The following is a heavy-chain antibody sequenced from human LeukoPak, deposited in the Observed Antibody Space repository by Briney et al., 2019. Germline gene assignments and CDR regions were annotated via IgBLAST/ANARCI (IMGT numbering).Heavy chain of an antibody. D-gene: IGHD2-2*01. V-gene: IGHV4-34*01. Sequence: SETLSLTCAVYGGSFSGYYWSWIRQPPGKGLEWIGEINHSGSTNYNPSLKSRVTISVDTSKNQFSLKLSSVTAADTAVYYCATGSLLSHCSRTSRHETNWFDPWGQGTLVTPPS. CDR1: GGSFSGYY. CDR3: ATGSLLSHCSRTSRHETNWFDP. CDR2: INHSGST. J-gene: IGHJ5*02.